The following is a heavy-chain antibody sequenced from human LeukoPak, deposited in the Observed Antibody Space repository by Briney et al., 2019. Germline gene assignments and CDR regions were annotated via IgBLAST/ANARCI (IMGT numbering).Heavy chain of an antibody. Sequence: SGPTLVNPTQTLTLTCTFSGFSLSTSGVGVSWIRQLPGKALEWLARIDWDDDKFYSTSLKTRLTISKDTSKNQVVLTMTNMDPVDTATYYCARIGYYYDAFDIWGQGTMVTVSS. CDR2: IDWDDDK. CDR1: GFSLSTSGVG. D-gene: IGHD3-10*01. J-gene: IGHJ3*02. V-gene: IGHV2-70*04. CDR3: ARIGYYYDAFDI.